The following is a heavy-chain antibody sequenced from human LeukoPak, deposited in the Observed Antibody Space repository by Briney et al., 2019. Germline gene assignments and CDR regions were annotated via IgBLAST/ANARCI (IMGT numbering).Heavy chain of an antibody. J-gene: IGHJ4*02. D-gene: IGHD3-10*01. CDR3: AKDNAYYYADY. V-gene: IGHV3-23*01. CDR1: GFTFRDYA. Sequence: GGSLRLSCAASGFTFRDYAMNWVRQAPGKGLEWVSGISDSGDSPSYVDSVKGRFTISRDNSKNTLYLQMNSLRAEDMAVYYCAKDNAYYYADYWGQGTLVTVSS. CDR2: ISDSGDSP.